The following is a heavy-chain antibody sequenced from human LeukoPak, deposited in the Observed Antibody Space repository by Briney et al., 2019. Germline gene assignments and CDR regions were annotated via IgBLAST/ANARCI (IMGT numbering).Heavy chain of an antibody. D-gene: IGHD6-13*01. CDR1: GYTFTGYY. Sequence: GASVKVSCKASGYTFTGYYMHWVRQAPGQGLEWMGWINPNSGGTNYAQKFQGRVTVTRDTSISTAYMELSRLRSDDTAVYYCARDRRKAAGTPLDYWGQGTLVTVSS. J-gene: IGHJ4*02. CDR3: ARDRRKAAGTPLDY. V-gene: IGHV1-2*02. CDR2: INPNSGGT.